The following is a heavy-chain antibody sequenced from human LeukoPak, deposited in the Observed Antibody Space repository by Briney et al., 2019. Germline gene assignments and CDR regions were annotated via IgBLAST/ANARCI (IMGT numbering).Heavy chain of an antibody. CDR3: ARDGKFGVDIVATPDY. J-gene: IGHJ4*02. CDR1: GFTVNNKY. V-gene: IGHV3-30*03. Sequence: GGSLRLSCAASGFTVNNKYMTWVRQAPGKGLEWVAVISYDGSSKYYADSVKGRFTISRDNSKNTLYLQMNSLRAEDTAVYYCARDGKFGVDIVATPDYWGQGTLVTVSS. D-gene: IGHD5-12*01. CDR2: ISYDGSSK.